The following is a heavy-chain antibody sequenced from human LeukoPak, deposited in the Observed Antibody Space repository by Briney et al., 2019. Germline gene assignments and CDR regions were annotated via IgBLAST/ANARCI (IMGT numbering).Heavy chain of an antibody. CDR3: ARKRGLSVDRNAFDI. CDR1: GYTFIDYY. D-gene: IGHD3/OR15-3a*01. CDR2: ISPNSVEK. Sequence: ASVKVSCKASGYTFIDYYMHWVRQAPAQGLEWMGWISPNSVEKVYAQKFQGRVTITRDTSISTAYMELSRLRSDDTAVYYCARKRGLSVDRNAFDIWGQGTMVTVSS. V-gene: IGHV1-2*02. J-gene: IGHJ3*02.